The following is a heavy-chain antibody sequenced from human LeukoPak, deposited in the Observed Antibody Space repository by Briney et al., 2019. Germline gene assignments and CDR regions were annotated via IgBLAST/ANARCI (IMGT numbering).Heavy chain of an antibody. V-gene: IGHV3-33*01. J-gene: IGHJ4*02. CDR3: ARDPMVRGTGYYFDY. Sequence: GGSLRLSCAASGFTFSNYGMHWVRQAPGKGLEWVAVIWYDGSNKYYVDSVKGRFTISRDNSKNTLYLQMNSLRAEDTAVYYCARDPMVRGTGYYFDYWGQGTLVTVSS. D-gene: IGHD3-10*01. CDR1: GFTFSNYG. CDR2: IWYDGSNK.